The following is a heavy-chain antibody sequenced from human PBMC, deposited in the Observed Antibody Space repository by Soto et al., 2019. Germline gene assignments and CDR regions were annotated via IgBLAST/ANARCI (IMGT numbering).Heavy chain of an antibody. D-gene: IGHD6-13*01. CDR3: AKDPASAAGTFFDYYYDMDV. Sequence: QVQLVESGGGAVQPGRSLRLSCTASAFTLRSYGMHWVRQAPGKGLEWVAVISHDGGNKYYADSVRGRFTISRDNSKNMIYLQMNSLRAADTAVYYCAKDPASAAGTFFDYYYDMDVWGKGTTVTVSS. CDR2: ISHDGGNK. CDR1: AFTLRSYG. J-gene: IGHJ6*03. V-gene: IGHV3-30*18.